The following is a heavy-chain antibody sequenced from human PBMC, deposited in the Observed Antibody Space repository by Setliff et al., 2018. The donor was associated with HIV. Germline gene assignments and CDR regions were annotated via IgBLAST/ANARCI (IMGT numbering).Heavy chain of an antibody. CDR3: ARGMGYVGCDWGLPWAPFDS. CDR2: ISPYNGIT. J-gene: IGHJ4*02. D-gene: IGHD5-12*01. Sequence: ASVKVSCKASGYSFTSHGLHWVRQAPGQGLEWVGWISPYNGITNYAQNLQGRVTIITDTSTSTAYMELRSLTSDDTAVYFCARGMGYVGCDWGLPWAPFDSWGQGTLVTVSS. V-gene: IGHV1-18*01. CDR1: GYSFTSHG.